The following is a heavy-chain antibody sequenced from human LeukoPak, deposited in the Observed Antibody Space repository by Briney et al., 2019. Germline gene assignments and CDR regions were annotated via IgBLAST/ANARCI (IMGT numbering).Heavy chain of an antibody. CDR2: INHSGST. CDR1: GGSFSGYY. J-gene: IGHJ4*02. CDR3: ARTTSGSYPDY. D-gene: IGHD3-10*01. V-gene: IGHV4-34*01. Sequence: SETLSLTCAVYGGSFSGYYWSWIRQPPGKGLEWIGEINHSGSTNYNPSLKSRVTISVDTSKNQLSLKLSSVAAADTAVYYCARTTSGSYPDYWGQGTLVTVYS.